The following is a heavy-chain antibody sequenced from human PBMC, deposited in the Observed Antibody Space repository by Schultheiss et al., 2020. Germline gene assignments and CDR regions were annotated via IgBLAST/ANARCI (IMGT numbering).Heavy chain of an antibody. V-gene: IGHV4-4*07. CDR3: ARVGYSYAFDY. Sequence: SQTLSLTCTVSGGFISGYYWTWIRQSAGKGLEWIGRIYTSGSTNYNPSLKSRVTMSVDTSKNQFSLKLSSVTAADTAVYYCARVGYSYAFDYWGQGTLVTVSS. CDR1: GGFISGYY. D-gene: IGHD5-18*01. CDR2: IYTSGST. J-gene: IGHJ4*02.